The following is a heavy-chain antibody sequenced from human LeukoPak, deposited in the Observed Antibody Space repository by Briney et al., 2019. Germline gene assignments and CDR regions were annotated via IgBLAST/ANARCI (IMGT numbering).Heavy chain of an antibody. CDR1: GGSISSYY. D-gene: IGHD2-2*01. Sequence: SETLSLTCTVSGGSISSYYWSWIRQPPGKGLEWIGYIYYSGSTNYNPSLKSRVTISVDTSKNQLSLKLSSVTAADTAVYYCARVKGTSSFDYWGQGTLVTVSS. V-gene: IGHV4-59*01. CDR3: ARVKGTSSFDY. J-gene: IGHJ4*02. CDR2: IYYSGST.